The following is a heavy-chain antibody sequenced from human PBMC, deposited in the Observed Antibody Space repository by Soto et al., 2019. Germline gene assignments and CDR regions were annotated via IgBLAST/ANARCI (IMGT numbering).Heavy chain of an antibody. D-gene: IGHD6-6*01. J-gene: IGHJ4*02. Sequence: QVQLQESCPGLVKPSQTLSLTCTVSGGSIDNYEYYWTWIRQPPGKGLEWVGYIYYSGRTNYNPSLNSRLTISLDTSKNQFSLRLTSVSAADTAMYYCARDRSNSPDYFDFWGQGTLVTVSS. CDR3: ARDRSNSPDYFDF. V-gene: IGHV4-30-4*01. CDR1: GGSIDNYEYY. CDR2: IYYSGRT.